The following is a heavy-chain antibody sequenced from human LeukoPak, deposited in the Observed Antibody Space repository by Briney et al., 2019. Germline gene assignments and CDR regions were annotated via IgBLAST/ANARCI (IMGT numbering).Heavy chain of an antibody. Sequence: ASVKVSCKASGYTFTSYDINGGRQDTGEGLEWMRWMNPNSANTGYAQKFQGRVTMTRGTSISTAYMELSSLRSADTAVYYCSRTPGYISNLRNDFQIWGQGTMVTVSS. J-gene: IGHJ3*02. V-gene: IGHV1-8*01. CDR1: GYTFTSYD. D-gene: IGHD6-13*01. CDR3: SRTPGYISNLRNDFQI. CDR2: MNPNSANT.